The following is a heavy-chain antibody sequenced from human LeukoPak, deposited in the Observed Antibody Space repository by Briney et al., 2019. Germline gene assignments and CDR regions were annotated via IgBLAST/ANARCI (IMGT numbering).Heavy chain of an antibody. V-gene: IGHV5-51*01. Sequence: HGESLKISCKGSGYSFTSYWIGWVRQMPGKGLEWMGIIYPGDSDTRYSPSFQGQVTISADKSISTAYLQWSSLKASDTAMYYCARNPTNCGGDRYTDYWGQGTLVTVSS. CDR3: ARNPTNCGGDRYTDY. CDR1: GYSFTSYW. J-gene: IGHJ4*02. D-gene: IGHD2-21*01. CDR2: IYPGDSDT.